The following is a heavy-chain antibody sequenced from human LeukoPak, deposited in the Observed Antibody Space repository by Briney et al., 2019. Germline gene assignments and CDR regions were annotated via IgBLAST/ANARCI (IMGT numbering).Heavy chain of an antibody. CDR3: ARDPPPYSSGWHGSV. Sequence: GGSLRLSCAASGFTFRSYEMNWVRQAPGKGLEWVSYISRSGTTIYYVDSVKGRFTISRDNAKNSLYLQMNSLRAEDTAVYYCARDPPPYSSGWHGSVWGQGTLVTVSS. CDR2: ISRSGTTI. CDR1: GFTFRSYE. D-gene: IGHD6-19*01. J-gene: IGHJ4*02. V-gene: IGHV3-48*03.